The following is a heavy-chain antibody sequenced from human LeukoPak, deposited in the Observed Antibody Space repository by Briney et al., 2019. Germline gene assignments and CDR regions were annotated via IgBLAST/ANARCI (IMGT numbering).Heavy chain of an antibody. CDR1: GGSIRSYY. V-gene: IGHV4-59*01. D-gene: IGHD6-13*01. J-gene: IGHJ4*02. CDR3: ARGRIAAAGTV. CDR2: IYYSGST. Sequence: PSETLSLTCTVSGGSIRSYYWSWIRQPPGKGLEWIEYIYYSGSTNYNPSLKSRVTISVDTSKNQFSLKLSSVTAADTAVYYCARGRIAAAGTVWGQGTLVTVSS.